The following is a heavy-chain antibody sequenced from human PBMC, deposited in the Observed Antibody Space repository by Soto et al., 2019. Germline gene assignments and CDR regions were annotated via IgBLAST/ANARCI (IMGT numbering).Heavy chain of an antibody. CDR1: GYPFTSYG. CDR2: ISAYNGNT. D-gene: IGHD3-3*01. V-gene: IGHV1-18*04. J-gene: IGHJ6*02. CDR3: AREDYDFWSIYPHYYYYYGMDV. Sequence: AASVKVSCKASGYPFTSYGISWVRQAPGQGLEWMGWISAYNGNTNYAQKLQGRVTMTTDTSKNTAYMELRSLRSNDTAVYYCAREDYDFWSIYPHYYYYYGMDVWGQGTTVTVSS.